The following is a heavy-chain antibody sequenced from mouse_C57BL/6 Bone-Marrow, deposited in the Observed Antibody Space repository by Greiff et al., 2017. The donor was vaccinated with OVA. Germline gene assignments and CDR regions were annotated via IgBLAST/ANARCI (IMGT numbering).Heavy chain of an antibody. V-gene: IGHV1-5*01. Sequence: VHVKQSGTVLARPGASVKMSCKTSGYTFTSYWMHWVKQRPGQGLEWIGAIYPGNSDTSYNQKFKGRAKLTAVTSASTAYMELGSLTNEDSAVYYCTREEGAMDYWGQGTSVTVSS. CDR1: GYTFTSYW. CDR2: IYPGNSDT. J-gene: IGHJ4*01. CDR3: TREEGAMDY.